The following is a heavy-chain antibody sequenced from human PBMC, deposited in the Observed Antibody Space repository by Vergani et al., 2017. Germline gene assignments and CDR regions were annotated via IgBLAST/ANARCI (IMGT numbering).Heavy chain of an antibody. V-gene: IGHV1-46*01. CDR1: GYTFTGYF. CDR2: LSTTGGAT. D-gene: IGHD6-13*01. CDR3: AGDTHSWQRADR. Sequence: QVQLVQSGAEVKKPGASVKVSCKASGYTFTGYFMHWIRQAPGKGLEWIGSLSTTGGATHASHNPSLKSRVSISVDTSKSQFSLRLTSVTAADSAIYYXAGDTHSWQRADRWGQGLLVSVSS. J-gene: IGHJ5*02.